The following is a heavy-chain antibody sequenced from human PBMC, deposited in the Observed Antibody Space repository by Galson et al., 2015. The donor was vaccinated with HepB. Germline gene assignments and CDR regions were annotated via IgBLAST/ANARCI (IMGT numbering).Heavy chain of an antibody. J-gene: IGHJ4*02. V-gene: IGHV3-30*04. CDR2: ISYDGNNI. CDR3: ARQLYSSDDRGFKPFDY. CDR1: GFIFDNYA. D-gene: IGHD3-10*01. Sequence: SLRLSCAASGFIFDNYALHWVRQAPGKGLEWVAVISYDGNNIYYRDSVKGRFTISRDNSKNTLYLQMNSLTGGDTAVYYCARQLYSSDDRGFKPFDYWGQGTLVTVSS.